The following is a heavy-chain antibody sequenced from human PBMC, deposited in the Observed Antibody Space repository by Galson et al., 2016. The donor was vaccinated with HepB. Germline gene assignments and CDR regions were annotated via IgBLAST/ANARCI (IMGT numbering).Heavy chain of an antibody. D-gene: IGHD1-7*01. CDR2: ISYAGSNK. V-gene: IGHV3-30*03. J-gene: IGHJ4*02. CDR3: ARIIKTGTTSHFDY. Sequence: LRLSCAASGFTFSSYAMYWVRQAPGKGLEWVAVISYAGSNKYYADSVKGRFTISRDNSKNTLFLQMNSLGAEDTAVYYCARIIKTGTTSHFDYWGQGTLVTVSS. CDR1: GFTFSSYA.